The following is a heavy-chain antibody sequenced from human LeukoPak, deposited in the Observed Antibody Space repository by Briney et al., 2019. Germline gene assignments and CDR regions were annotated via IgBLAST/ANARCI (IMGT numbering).Heavy chain of an antibody. CDR1: GFSVSSDH. V-gene: IGHV3-48*03. CDR3: ARGSLTGEYGMDV. CDR2: ISSSGRTI. Sequence: GGSLRLSCAASGFSVSSDHMNWVRQAPGKGLEWISYISSSGRTIYYADSVKGRFTISRDNAKNSLYLQMNSLRVEDTAVYYCARGSLTGEYGMDVWGQGTTVTVSS. D-gene: IGHD1-20*01. J-gene: IGHJ6*02.